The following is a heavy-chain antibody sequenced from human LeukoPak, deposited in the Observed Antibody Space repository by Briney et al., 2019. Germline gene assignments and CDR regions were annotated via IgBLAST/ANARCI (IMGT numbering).Heavy chain of an antibody. CDR2: IWYDGSNK. Sequence: HPGGSLRLSCAASGFTFSSYGMHWVRQAPGKGLEWVAVIWYDGSNKYYADSVKGRFTISRDNSKSTLYLQMNSLRAEDTAVYYCARDRELALPYYFDYWGQGTLVTVSS. J-gene: IGHJ4*02. V-gene: IGHV3-33*01. CDR1: GFTFSSYG. CDR3: ARDRELALPYYFDY. D-gene: IGHD6-6*01.